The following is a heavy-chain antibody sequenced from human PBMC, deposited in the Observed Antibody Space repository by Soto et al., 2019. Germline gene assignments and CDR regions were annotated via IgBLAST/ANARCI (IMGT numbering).Heavy chain of an antibody. D-gene: IGHD5-18*01. CDR1: GFTFSSYW. CDR2: INSDGSST. J-gene: IGHJ6*03. V-gene: IGHV3-74*01. CDR3: ARLGNTAMVLDYYYYYMDV. Sequence: PGGSLRPSCAASGFTFSSYWMHWVRQAPGKGLVWVSRINSDGSSTSYADSVKGRFTISRDNAKNTLYLQMNSLRAEDTAVYYCARLGNTAMVLDYYYYYMDVWGKGTTVTVSS.